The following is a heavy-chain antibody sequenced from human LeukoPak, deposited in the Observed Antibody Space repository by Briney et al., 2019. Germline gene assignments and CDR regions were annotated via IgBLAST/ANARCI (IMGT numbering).Heavy chain of an antibody. CDR3: ARSSPLRFLEWLPSYYFDY. J-gene: IGHJ4*02. CDR2: IYSGGST. Sequence: GGSLRLSCAASGFIVSTHYMSWVRQAPGKGLEWVSVIYSGGSTYYADSVKGRFTISRDNSKNTLYLQMDSLRPEDTAVYYCARSSPLRFLEWLPSYYFDYWGQGTLVTVSS. D-gene: IGHD3-3*01. V-gene: IGHV3-66*02. CDR1: GFIVSTHY.